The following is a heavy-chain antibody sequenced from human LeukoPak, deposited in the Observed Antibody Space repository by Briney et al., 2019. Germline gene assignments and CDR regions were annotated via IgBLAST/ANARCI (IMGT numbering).Heavy chain of an antibody. D-gene: IGHD2-15*01. CDR3: TRAGWYRQDY. CDR1: GFTFGNYA. CDR2: INGDGSST. V-gene: IGHV3-74*01. J-gene: IGHJ4*02. Sequence: GGSLRLSCEASGFTFGNYAMNWVRQAPGKGLEWVSRINGDGSSTSYADSLKGRFTISRDNAKNTLYLQMSSLRVEDTAVYYCTRAGWYRQDYWGQGTLVTVSS.